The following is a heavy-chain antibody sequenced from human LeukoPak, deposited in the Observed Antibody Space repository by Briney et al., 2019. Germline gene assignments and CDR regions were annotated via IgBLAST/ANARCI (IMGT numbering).Heavy chain of an antibody. Sequence: GGSLRLSCVVSGFAFSGFPMSWVRQAPGKGLEWVSYISSSGSTIYYADSVKGRFTISRDNAKNSLYLQMNSLRAEDTAVYYGAELGITMSGGVWGKGTTVTISS. J-gene: IGHJ6*04. D-gene: IGHD3-10*02. CDR3: AELGITMSGGV. CDR2: ISSSGSTI. CDR1: GFAFSGFP. V-gene: IGHV3-48*03.